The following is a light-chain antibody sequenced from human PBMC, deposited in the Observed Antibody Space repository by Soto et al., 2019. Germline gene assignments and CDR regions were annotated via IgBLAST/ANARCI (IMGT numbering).Light chain of an antibody. Sequence: SYELTQPPSVSVAPGKTARITCGGNNIGSKSVHWYQQKPGQAPVLVIYYDSDRPSGIPERFSGSNSGNTATLTISRVEGGDEVGSYCQVWVSSSDHRVFGGGTKLTVL. CDR1: NIGSKS. CDR2: YDS. CDR3: QVWVSSSDHRV. V-gene: IGLV3-21*04. J-gene: IGLJ3*02.